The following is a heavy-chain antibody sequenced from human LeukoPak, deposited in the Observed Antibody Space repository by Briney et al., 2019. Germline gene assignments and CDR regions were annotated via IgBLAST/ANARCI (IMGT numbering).Heavy chain of an antibody. CDR1: GFTFSSYW. J-gene: IGHJ6*02. CDR2: IKQDGSEK. CDR3: AREKSVVPAAMTDYYYYGMDV. Sequence: GGSLRLSCAASGFTFSSYWMICLRQAPGKALEWVANIKQDGSEKYYVDSVKGRFTISRDNAKNSLYLQMNSLRAEDTAVYYCAREKSVVPAAMTDYYYYGMDVWGQGTTVTVSS. D-gene: IGHD2-2*01. V-gene: IGHV3-7*01.